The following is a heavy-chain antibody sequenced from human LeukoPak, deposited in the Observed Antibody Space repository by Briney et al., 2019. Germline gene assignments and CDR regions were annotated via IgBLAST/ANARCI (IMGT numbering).Heavy chain of an antibody. CDR3: AKEGARLGTAVSGPFDY. Sequence: GGSLRLSCAASGFTFSSYTMNWVRQPPGKGLEWVSNIGTSSTTIYYADSVKGRFTISRDNAKNSLYVQMNSLRPEDTALYYCAKEGARLGTAVSGPFDYWGQGTLVTVSS. CDR2: IGTSSTTI. D-gene: IGHD6-13*01. CDR1: GFTFSSYT. V-gene: IGHV3-48*01. J-gene: IGHJ4*02.